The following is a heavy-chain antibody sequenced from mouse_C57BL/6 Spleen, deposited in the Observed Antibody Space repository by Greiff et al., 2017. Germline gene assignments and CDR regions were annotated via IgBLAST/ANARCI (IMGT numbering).Heavy chain of an antibody. CDR1: GYTFTSYW. Sequence: VQLQQPGAELVMPGASVKLSCKASGYTFTSYWMHWVKQRPGQGLEWIGEIDPSDSYTNYNQKFKGKSTLTVDKSSSTAYMQLSSLTSEDSAVDYCARGGYDGYFNGYFDVWGTGTTVTVSS. J-gene: IGHJ1*03. CDR2: IDPSDSYT. CDR3: ARGGYDGYFNGYFDV. V-gene: IGHV1-69*01. D-gene: IGHD2-3*01.